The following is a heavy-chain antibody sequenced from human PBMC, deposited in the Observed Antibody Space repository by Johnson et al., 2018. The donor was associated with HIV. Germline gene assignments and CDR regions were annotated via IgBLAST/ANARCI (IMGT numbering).Heavy chain of an antibody. CDR3: AKDRRQNPTMIAVLSASDI. D-gene: IGHD3-22*01. V-gene: IGHV3-20*04. CDR2: INWNGGTK. Sequence: VQLVESGGGVVHPGGSLRLSCAASGFTFSSYAMHWVRQAPGKGLEWVSYINWNGGTKRYGDSVKGRFAISRDNAKNSLYLQMNSLRAEDTALYYCAKDRRQNPTMIAVLSASDIWGRGTMVTVSS. CDR1: GFTFSSYA. J-gene: IGHJ3*02.